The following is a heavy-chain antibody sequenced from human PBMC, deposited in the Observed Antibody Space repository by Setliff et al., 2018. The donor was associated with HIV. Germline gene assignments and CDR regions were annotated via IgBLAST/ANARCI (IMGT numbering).Heavy chain of an antibody. CDR2: INPDRGYT. CDR1: GYTFTGYY. Sequence: ASVKVSCKASGYTFTGYYIHWVRQAPGQGLEWIGWINPDRGYTNYAPKFQGRVTMTRDTSISTAYMDLSSLTSDDTAVYYWARVRLGYNDLTTPRYTHALGYWGQGTLVTGSS. V-gene: IGHV1-2*02. CDR3: ARVRLGYNDLTTPRYTHALGY. J-gene: IGHJ4*02. D-gene: IGHD6-25*01.